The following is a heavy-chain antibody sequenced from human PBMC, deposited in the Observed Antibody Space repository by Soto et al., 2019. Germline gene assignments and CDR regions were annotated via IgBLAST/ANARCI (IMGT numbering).Heavy chain of an antibody. D-gene: IGHD1-26*01. J-gene: IGHJ6*02. V-gene: IGHV1-2*02. CDR2: IKPSTGGA. CDR3: ARGAPSHYYFFALDV. Sequence: QAHLVQSGAEVKKPGASVKVSCRAFGYRFTDYYLHWVRQAPGQGLDWMGWIKPSTGGASYAEKFQAGVIMTSDTSMNTVHMEMSNLTSDDTALYFCARGAPSHYYFFALDVWGPGTPVTVSS. CDR1: GYRFTDYY.